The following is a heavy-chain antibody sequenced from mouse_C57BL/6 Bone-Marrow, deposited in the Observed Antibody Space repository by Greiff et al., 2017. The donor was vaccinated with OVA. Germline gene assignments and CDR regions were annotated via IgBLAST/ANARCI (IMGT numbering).Heavy chain of an antibody. V-gene: IGHV1-42*01. CDR2: INPSTGGT. Sequence: VQLQQSGPELVKPGASVKISCKASGYSFTGYYMNWVKQSPEKSLEWIGAINPSTGGTTYNQKFKAQATLTVDKSSSTAYMQLKSLTSEDSAVYYCARTGGTPFYYAMDYWGQGTSVTVSS. D-gene: IGHD4-1*01. CDR3: ARTGGTPFYYAMDY. CDR1: GYSFTGYY. J-gene: IGHJ4*01.